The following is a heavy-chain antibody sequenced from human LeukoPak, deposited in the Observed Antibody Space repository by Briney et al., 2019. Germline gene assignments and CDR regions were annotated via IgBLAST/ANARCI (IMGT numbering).Heavy chain of an antibody. D-gene: IGHD6-6*01. Sequence: GASVKVSCKASAYTFTSYYIHWVRQAPGKGLEWMGIINPGGGSPSYAQKFQGRVTLTKDTSTSTVSMELSSLRSEDTAVYYCARASTYSSSSGQYYFDFWGQGTLVTVSS. CDR1: AYTFTSYY. J-gene: IGHJ4*02. CDR3: ARASTYSSSSGQYYFDF. CDR2: INPGGGSP. V-gene: IGHV1-46*01.